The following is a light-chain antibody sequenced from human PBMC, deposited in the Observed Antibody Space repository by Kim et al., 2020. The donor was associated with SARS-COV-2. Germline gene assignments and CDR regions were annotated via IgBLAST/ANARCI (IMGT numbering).Light chain of an antibody. V-gene: IGKV4-1*01. CDR1: QSLLYAANNKDY. CDR3: QQYYTSPYT. Sequence: RATLDCKSTQSLLYAANNKDYLAWYQQRPGQPPKLRIYWASTRESGIPDRFSGSGSGTDFTLTISNLQAEDVAVYYCQQYYTSPYTFGQGTKLEI. J-gene: IGKJ2*01. CDR2: WAS.